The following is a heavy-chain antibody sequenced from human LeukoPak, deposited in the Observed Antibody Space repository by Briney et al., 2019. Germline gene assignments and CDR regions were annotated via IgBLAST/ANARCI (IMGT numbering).Heavy chain of an antibody. CDR1: GFTVSSNY. CDR2: IYSGGSA. V-gene: IGHV3-66*02. Sequence: GGSLRLSCAASGFTVSSNYMSWVRHAPGKGLEWVSVIYSGGSAYYADSVKGRFTISRDNSKNTLYLQMNSLRAEDTAVYYCARDREGYYGSGSYVYWGQGTLVTVSS. J-gene: IGHJ4*02. D-gene: IGHD3-10*01. CDR3: ARDREGYYGSGSYVY.